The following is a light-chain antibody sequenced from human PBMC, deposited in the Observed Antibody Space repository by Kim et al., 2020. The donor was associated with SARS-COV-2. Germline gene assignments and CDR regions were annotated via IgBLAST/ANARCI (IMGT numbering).Light chain of an antibody. V-gene: IGKV4-1*01. CDR2: WAS. CDR1: QSVLYSSNNKNY. J-gene: IGKJ2*01. Sequence: RATINFSSSQSVLYSSNNKNYFAWYQQRPGQPPKLLIYWASTRESGVPVRFSGSGSGTEFPLTISNLQAEDVAVYYCQQYYSVPYTFGHGTKLEI. CDR3: QQYYSVPYT.